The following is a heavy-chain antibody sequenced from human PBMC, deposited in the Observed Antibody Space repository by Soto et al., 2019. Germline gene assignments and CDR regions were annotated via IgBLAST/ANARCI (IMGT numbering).Heavy chain of an antibody. Sequence: LRLSCAASGFTFSSYAMSWVRQAPGKGLEWVSAISGSGGSTYYADSVKGRFTISRDNSKNTLYLQMNSLRAEDTAVYYCAKDPYCTNGVCYAPSYYYGMDVWGQGTTVTVSS. CDR3: AKDPYCTNGVCYAPSYYYGMDV. V-gene: IGHV3-23*01. J-gene: IGHJ6*02. CDR2: ISGSGGST. D-gene: IGHD2-8*01. CDR1: GFTFSSYA.